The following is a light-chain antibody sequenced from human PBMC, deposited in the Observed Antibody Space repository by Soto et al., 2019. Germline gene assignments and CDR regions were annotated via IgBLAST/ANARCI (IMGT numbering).Light chain of an antibody. CDR1: SSNIGGNY. V-gene: IGLV1-51*01. J-gene: IGLJ2*01. CDR3: GKWYSDLETVV. Sequence: QSVLTQPPSVSAAPGQRVTISCSGSSSNIGGNYVSWYQVLPRKAPKVLIYDNHKRPSGIPDRFSGSKSGTSATLGITELQSGDEDDYYGGKWYSDLETVVFGGGTKLTVL. CDR2: DNH.